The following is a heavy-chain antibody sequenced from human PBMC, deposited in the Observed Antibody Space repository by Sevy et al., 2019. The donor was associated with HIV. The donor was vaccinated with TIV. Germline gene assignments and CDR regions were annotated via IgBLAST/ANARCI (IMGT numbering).Heavy chain of an antibody. CDR3: ARAQQVTMLVVIGGLYFDF. Sequence: GGSLRLSCAASGFTFSSYWMTWVRQAPGKGLEWEANIKQDMSEKYYADSVKGRFTISRDNARNSLYLQMESLRAEDTAVYYCARAQQVTMLVVIGGLYFDFWGQGTLVTVSS. V-gene: IGHV3-7*01. J-gene: IGHJ4*02. D-gene: IGHD3-22*01. CDR1: GFTFSSYW. CDR2: IKQDMSEK.